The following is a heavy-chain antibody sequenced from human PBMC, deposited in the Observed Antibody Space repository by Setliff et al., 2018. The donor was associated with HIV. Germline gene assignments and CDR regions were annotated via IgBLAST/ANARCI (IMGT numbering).Heavy chain of an antibody. CDR3: ARAPPGIQNDAFDV. CDR1: GGSIRSGSYY. J-gene: IGHJ3*01. Sequence: KPSETLSLTCTVSGGSIRSGSYYWTWIRQPAGKGPEWIGHIYTNGYTNYNPSLKSRVTISVDTSRDQFSLQLTSVTAADTAVYYCARAPPGIQNDAFDVWGQGTMVTVS. CDR2: IYTNGYT. V-gene: IGHV4-61*09.